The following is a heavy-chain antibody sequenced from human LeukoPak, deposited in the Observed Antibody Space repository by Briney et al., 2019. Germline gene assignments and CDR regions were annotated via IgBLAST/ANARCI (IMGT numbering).Heavy chain of an antibody. CDR3: ARALSGYYDSSGKASDAFDI. Sequence: ASVKVSCKASGNTFTAYYVHWVRQAPGQGLEWMGWINPNSGDTDYAQKFQGRVTMTRDTSISTAYMELSRLRSDDTAVYYCARALSGYYDSSGKASDAFDIWGQGTMVTVSS. D-gene: IGHD3-22*01. CDR1: GNTFTAYY. CDR2: INPNSGDT. V-gene: IGHV1-2*02. J-gene: IGHJ3*02.